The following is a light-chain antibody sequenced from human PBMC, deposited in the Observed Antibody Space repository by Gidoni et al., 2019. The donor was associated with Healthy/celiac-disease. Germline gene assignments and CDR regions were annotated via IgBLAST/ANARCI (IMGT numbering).Light chain of an antibody. CDR2: GAS. Sequence: ELVMTHSPATLSVSPGERATLSCRASQRVSSNLAWYQQKPGQAPRLLIYGASTRATGIPARFSGSGSGTEFTLTISSLQSEDFAVYYCQQYNNWPLYTFGQGTKLEIK. V-gene: IGKV3-15*01. J-gene: IGKJ2*01. CDR3: QQYNNWPLYT. CDR1: QRVSSN.